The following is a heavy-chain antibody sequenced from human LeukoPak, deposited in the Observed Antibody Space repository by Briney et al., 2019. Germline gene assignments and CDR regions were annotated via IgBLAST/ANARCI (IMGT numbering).Heavy chain of an antibody. CDR2: ISGSGSTR. CDR1: GFTFSSYE. D-gene: IGHD6-19*01. V-gene: IGHV3-48*03. J-gene: IGHJ4*02. Sequence: PGGSLRLSCEASGFTFSSYEINWVRQAPGRGLEWVSYISGSGSTRLYADSAKGRFTISRDNAKNSLFLQMNSLRVEDTAVYFCARYNSGKYYFDYWGQGTLVTVSS. CDR3: ARYNSGKYYFDY.